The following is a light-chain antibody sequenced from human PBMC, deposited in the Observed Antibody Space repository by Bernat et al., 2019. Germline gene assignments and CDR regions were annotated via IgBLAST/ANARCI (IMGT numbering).Light chain of an antibody. CDR2: AAS. Sequence: DIQMTQSPSSLSASVGDRVTITCRASQSISSYLNWYQQKPGKAPKLLIYAASSLQSGFPSRFSGSGSGTDFTLTISSLQPEDFETYYCQQGYSNPNTFGQGTRMEIK. J-gene: IGKJ5*01. CDR3: QQGYSNPNT. CDR1: QSISSY. V-gene: IGKV1-39*01.